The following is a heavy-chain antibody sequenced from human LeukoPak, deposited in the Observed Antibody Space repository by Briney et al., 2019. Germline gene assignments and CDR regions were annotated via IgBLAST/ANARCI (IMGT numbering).Heavy chain of an antibody. Sequence: GGSLRLSCAASGFTFSSYAMSWVRQAPGKGLEWVSAISGSGGSTYYADSVKGRFTISRDNSKNTLYLQMNSLRAEDTAVYYCANDVGYCSSTSCYEVDYWGQGTLVTVSS. J-gene: IGHJ4*02. CDR3: ANDVGYCSSTSCYEVDY. CDR1: GFTFSSYA. D-gene: IGHD2-2*01. CDR2: ISGSGGST. V-gene: IGHV3-23*01.